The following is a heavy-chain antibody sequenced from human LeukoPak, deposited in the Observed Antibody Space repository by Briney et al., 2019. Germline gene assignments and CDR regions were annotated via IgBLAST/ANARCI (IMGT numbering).Heavy chain of an antibody. V-gene: IGHV4-59*01. D-gene: IGHD4-11*01. Sequence: PSETLSLTCTVSGGSISSYYWSWIRQPPGKGLEWVGYIYYSGSTNYNPSLKSRLTISVDTSKNQFSLKLSSVTAADTAVYYCARRTYSPYYFDYWGQGTPVTVSS. CDR3: ARRTYSPYYFDY. CDR2: IYYSGST. J-gene: IGHJ4*02. CDR1: GGSISSYY.